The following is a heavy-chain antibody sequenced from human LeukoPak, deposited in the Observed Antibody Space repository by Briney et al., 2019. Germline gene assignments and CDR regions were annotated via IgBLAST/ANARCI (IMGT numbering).Heavy chain of an antibody. Sequence: PSETLSLTCTVSGYSITSGYYWGWIRQPPGKGLEWIGNIYHSGSTYYNPSLKSRVTISVDTSKNQFSLKLSSVTAADTAVYYCARLVPAAPQIYYFDYWGQGTLVTVSS. D-gene: IGHD2-2*01. CDR2: IYHSGST. CDR3: ARLVPAAPQIYYFDY. J-gene: IGHJ4*02. V-gene: IGHV4-38-2*02. CDR1: GYSITSGYY.